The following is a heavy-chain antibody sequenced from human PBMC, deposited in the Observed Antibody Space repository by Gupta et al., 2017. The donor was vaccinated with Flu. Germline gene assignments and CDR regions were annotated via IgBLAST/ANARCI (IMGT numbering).Heavy chain of an antibody. V-gene: IGHV3-21*01. CDR2: ISSSSRYI. CDR3: ARWPYGDYVYYFDY. J-gene: IGHJ4*02. Sequence: QAPGKGLEWVSSISSSSRYIYYADSVKGRFTISRDNAKNSLYLQMNSLRAEDTAVYYCARWPYGDYVYYFDYWGQGTLVTVSS. D-gene: IGHD4-17*01.